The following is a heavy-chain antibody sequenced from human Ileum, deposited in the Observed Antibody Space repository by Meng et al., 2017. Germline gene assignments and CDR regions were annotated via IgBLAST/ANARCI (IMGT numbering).Heavy chain of an antibody. CDR2: ITYTGNS. Sequence: QLQLQESGPGLVKPTETRSLTCIVSGGSVTSSSYDWGWIRQPPGKGLEWFGGITYTGNSYTTPSLKTRLTTSLDTSKNQFSLRLNSLTAADTAVYYCAGQPTSSGAGYSWFDPWGQGILVTVSS. J-gene: IGHJ5*02. CDR3: AGQPTSSGAGYSWFDP. D-gene: IGHD2-2*01. CDR1: GGSVTSSSYD. V-gene: IGHV4-39*01.